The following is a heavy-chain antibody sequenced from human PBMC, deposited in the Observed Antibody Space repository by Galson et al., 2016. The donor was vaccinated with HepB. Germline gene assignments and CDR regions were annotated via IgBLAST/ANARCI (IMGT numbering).Heavy chain of an antibody. D-gene: IGHD3-10*01. J-gene: IGHJ4*02. CDR3: ANYLGYGSGRPGYFHS. CDR2: ISAASNT. CDR1: GFTFSRYA. Sequence: SLRLSCAASGFTFSRYAMSWVRQAPGKGLAWVSVISAASNTYYTDSVKGRFTISRDNSKTTLYLEMNSLRVGDTAVYFCANYLGYGSGRPGYFHSWGQGTLVTVSP. V-gene: IGHV3-23*01.